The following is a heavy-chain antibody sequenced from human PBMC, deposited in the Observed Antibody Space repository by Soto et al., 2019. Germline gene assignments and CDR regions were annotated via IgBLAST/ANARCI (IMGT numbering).Heavy chain of an antibody. Sequence: GGSLRLSCAASGFTFSSYGMHWVRQAPGKGLEWVAVISYDGSNKYYADSVKGQFTISRDNSKNTLYLQMNSLRAEDTAVYYCAKDRNYDILTGYLYYFDYWGQGTLVTVSS. CDR1: GFTFSSYG. CDR2: ISYDGSNK. D-gene: IGHD3-9*01. V-gene: IGHV3-30*18. J-gene: IGHJ4*02. CDR3: AKDRNYDILTGYLYYFDY.